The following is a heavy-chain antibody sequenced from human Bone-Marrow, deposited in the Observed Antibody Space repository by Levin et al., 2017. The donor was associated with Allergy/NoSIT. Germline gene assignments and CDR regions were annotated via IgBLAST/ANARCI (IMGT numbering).Heavy chain of an antibody. CDR2: INHSGST. V-gene: IGHV4-34*01. D-gene: IGHD5-18*01. CDR3: AGGQLWR. J-gene: IGHJ4*02. CDR1: GGSFSGYY. Sequence: SQTLSLTCAVYGGSFSGYYWSWIRQPPGKGLEWIGEINHSGSTNYNPSLKSRVTISVDTSKNQFSLKLSSVTAADTAVYYCAGGQLWRWGQGTLVTVSS.